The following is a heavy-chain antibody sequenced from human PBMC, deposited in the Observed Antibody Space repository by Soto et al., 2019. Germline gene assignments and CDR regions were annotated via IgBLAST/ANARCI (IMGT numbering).Heavy chain of an antibody. Sequence: QVQLVQSGAEVKQPGASVKVSCKASGYTFTSYYISWVRQAPGQGLEWMGWISAYNGNTNYAQKLQGRVTMTTDTSTSTAYMELRSLRSDDXAVXXXXRXLPPVDSWGQGTLITVSS. J-gene: IGHJ4*02. V-gene: IGHV1-18*01. CDR3: XRXLPPVDS. CDR1: GYTFTSYY. CDR2: ISAYNGNT.